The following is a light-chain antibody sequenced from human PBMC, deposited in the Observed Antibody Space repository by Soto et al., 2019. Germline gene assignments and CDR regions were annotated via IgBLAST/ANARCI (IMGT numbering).Light chain of an antibody. J-gene: IGKJ5*01. Sequence: DIQMTQSPSSRSASAGERVTISCQASQDINNYLNWFQQKPGKAPKLLIYDVLNLETGVPSRFSGSGSGAYFTLTISSLQPEDIATYYCQQYDKLPITFGQGTDWRL. CDR2: DVL. V-gene: IGKV1-33*01. CDR3: QQYDKLPIT. CDR1: QDINNY.